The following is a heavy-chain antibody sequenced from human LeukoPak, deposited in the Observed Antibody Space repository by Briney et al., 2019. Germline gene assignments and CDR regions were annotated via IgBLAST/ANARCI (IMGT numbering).Heavy chain of an antibody. CDR1: GDSVSSNSAA. CDR2: TYYRSKWYN. J-gene: IGHJ4*02. D-gene: IGHD6-13*01. CDR3: ARTIIAAAGTGRTYYFDY. V-gene: IGHV6-1*01. Sequence: SQTLSLTCAISGDSVSSNSAAWNWIRQSPSTGLEWLGRTYYRSKWYNDYAVSVKSRITINPDTSKNQFSLQLNSVTPEDTAVYYCARTIIAAAGTGRTYYFDYWGQGTLVTVSS.